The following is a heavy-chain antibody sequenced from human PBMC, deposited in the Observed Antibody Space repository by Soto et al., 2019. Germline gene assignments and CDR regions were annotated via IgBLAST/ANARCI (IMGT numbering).Heavy chain of an antibody. CDR3: ARDSSSWYGGVDY. J-gene: IGHJ4*02. Sequence: PSETLSLTCTVSGGSISSGGYYWSWIRQHPGKGLEWIGYIYYSGSTYYNPSLKSRVTISVDTSKNQFSLKLSSVTAADTAVYYCARDSSSWYGGVDYWGQGTLVTVSS. CDR2: IYYSGST. CDR1: GGSISSGGYY. V-gene: IGHV4-31*03. D-gene: IGHD6-13*01.